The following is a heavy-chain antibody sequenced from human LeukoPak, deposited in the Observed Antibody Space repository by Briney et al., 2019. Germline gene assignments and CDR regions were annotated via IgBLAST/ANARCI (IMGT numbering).Heavy chain of an antibody. D-gene: IGHD6-13*01. CDR1: GFTLSRYG. CDR2: IRYDGSNK. V-gene: IGHV3-30*02. Sequence: PGGSLRLSCAASGFTLSRYGMHCVPEAPDKGVEWVAFIRYDGSNKYYADSVKGRFTISRDNSKNTLYLQMNSLRAEDTAVYYCAKDSQQLVPNWFDPWGQGTLVTVSS. J-gene: IGHJ5*02. CDR3: AKDSQQLVPNWFDP.